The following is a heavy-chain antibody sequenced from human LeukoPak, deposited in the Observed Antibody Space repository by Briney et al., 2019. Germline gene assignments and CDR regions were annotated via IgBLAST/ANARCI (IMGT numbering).Heavy chain of an antibody. CDR3: ARGKRKVGATRGSTLYYYYYMDV. CDR2: MNPNSDNT. J-gene: IGHJ6*03. Sequence: GASVKVSCKASGYTFTSYDINWVRQATGQGLEWMGWMNPNSDNTGYAQKFQGRVTITRNTSISSAYMELSSLTSEDTAVYYCARGKRKVGATRGSTLYYYYYMDVWGKGTTVTVSS. CDR1: GYTFTSYD. V-gene: IGHV1-8*03. D-gene: IGHD1-26*01.